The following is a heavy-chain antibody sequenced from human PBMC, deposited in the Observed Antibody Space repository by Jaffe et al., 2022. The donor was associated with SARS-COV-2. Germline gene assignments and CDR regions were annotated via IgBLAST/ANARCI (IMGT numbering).Heavy chain of an antibody. CDR3: AKDGARDYGKRYYYYGMDV. V-gene: IGHV3-30*18. D-gene: IGHD4-17*01. Sequence: QVQLVESGGGVVQPGRSLRLSCAASGFTFSSYGMHWVRQAPGKGLEWVAVISYDGSNKYYADSVKGRFTISRDNSKNTLYLQMNSLRAEDTAVYYCAKDGARDYGKRYYYYGMDVWGQGTTVTVSS. CDR2: ISYDGSNK. J-gene: IGHJ6*02. CDR1: GFTFSSYG.